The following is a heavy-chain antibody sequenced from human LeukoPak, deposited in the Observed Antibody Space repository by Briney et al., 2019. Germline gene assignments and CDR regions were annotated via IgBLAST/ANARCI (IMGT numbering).Heavy chain of an antibody. CDR2: IYYSGST. J-gene: IGHJ3*02. V-gene: IGHV4-59*08. CDR1: DGSISSYY. CDR3: ATNRNRVIDTFDI. Sequence: SETLSLTCTVSDGSISSYYWSWIRQPPGKGLEWIGYIYYSGSTNYNPSLKSRVTISVDTPKKQFSLKVRSVTAADTAVYYCATNRNRVIDTFDIWGQGTMVTVSS. D-gene: IGHD1-14*01.